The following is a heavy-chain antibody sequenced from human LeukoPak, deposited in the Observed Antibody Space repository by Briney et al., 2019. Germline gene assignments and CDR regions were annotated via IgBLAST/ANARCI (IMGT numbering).Heavy chain of an antibody. CDR2: IYYSGST. V-gene: IGHV4-59*01. CDR3: ARGGPTAMVTGYFDY. D-gene: IGHD5-18*01. J-gene: IGHJ4*02. CDR1: GGSISSYY. Sequence: PSETLSLTCTVSGGSISSYYWSWLRQPPGKGPEWIGYIYYSGSTNYNPSLKSRVSISVDTSKNQFSLKLSSVTAADTAVYYCARGGPTAMVTGYFDYWGQGTLVTVSS.